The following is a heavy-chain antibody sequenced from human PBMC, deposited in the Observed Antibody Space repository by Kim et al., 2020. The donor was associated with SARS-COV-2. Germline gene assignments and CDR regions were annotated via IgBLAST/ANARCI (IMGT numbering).Heavy chain of an antibody. CDR2: IYPADSDT. Sequence: VESLKISCKGSGYIFTSYWIGWVRQMPGKGLEWMGIIYPADSDTKYSPSFQGQVTISADKSISTAYLQWSSLKASDTAMYYCARPGSTNGWYYFDYWGQGTLVTVSS. J-gene: IGHJ4*02. V-gene: IGHV5-51*01. D-gene: IGHD2-2*01. CDR1: GYIFTSYW. CDR3: ARPGSTNGWYYFDY.